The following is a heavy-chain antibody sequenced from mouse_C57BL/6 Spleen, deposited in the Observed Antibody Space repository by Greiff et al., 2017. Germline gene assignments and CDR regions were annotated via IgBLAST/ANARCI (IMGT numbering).Heavy chain of an antibody. V-gene: IGHV1-42*01. CDR1: GYSFTGYY. D-gene: IGHD2-4*01. Sequence: EVQLQESGPELVKPGASVKISCKASGYSFTGYYMNWVKQSPEKSLEWVGEINPSTGGTTYKQKFKAQATLTVDKSSSTAYMQRRSLTSEDSAVYYCASARAGGLRPYYWGQGTTLTVSS. CDR2: INPSTGGT. J-gene: IGHJ2*01. CDR3: ASARAGGLRPYY.